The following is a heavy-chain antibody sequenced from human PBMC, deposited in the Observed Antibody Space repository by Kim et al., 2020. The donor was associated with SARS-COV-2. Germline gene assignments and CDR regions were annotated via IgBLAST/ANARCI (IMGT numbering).Heavy chain of an antibody. CDR3: ARSGSGSDWNWVDP. Sequence: GGSLRLSCAASGFSFSNYAMHWVRQAPGKGLEWVAVISYDGSNKYYADSVKGRFTISRDNSKNTLYLQMNSLRAEDTAVYYCARSGSGSDWNWVDPWGEGTLVTLS. V-gene: IGHV3-30-3*01. CDR2: ISYDGSNK. D-gene: IGHD3-10*01. CDR1: GFSFSNYA. J-gene: IGHJ5*02.